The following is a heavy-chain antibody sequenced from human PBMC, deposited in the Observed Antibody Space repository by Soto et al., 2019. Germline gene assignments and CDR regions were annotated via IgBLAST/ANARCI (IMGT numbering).Heavy chain of an antibody. CDR1: GFTFEDYT. Sequence: GGSLRLSCASSGFTFEDYTMHWVRQAPGKGLEWVSLISWDGGSTYYADSVKGRFTISRDNSKNSLYLQMNSLRTEDTALYYCAKDGYYYGMDVWGQGTTVTVSS. CDR3: AKDGYYYGMDV. V-gene: IGHV3-43*01. J-gene: IGHJ6*02. CDR2: ISWDGGST.